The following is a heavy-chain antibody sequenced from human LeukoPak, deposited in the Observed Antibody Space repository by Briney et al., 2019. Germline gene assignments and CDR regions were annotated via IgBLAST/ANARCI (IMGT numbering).Heavy chain of an antibody. D-gene: IGHD6-13*01. CDR3: ARGMYSSSWYNYYYVGMDV. J-gene: IGHJ6*02. V-gene: IGHV4-59*01. CDR1: GGSISSYY. CDR2: IYCSGST. Sequence: PSETLSLTCTVSGGSISSYYWSWIRQPPGKGLEWIGYIYCSGSTNYNPSLKSRVTISVDTSKNQFSLKLSSVTAADTAVYYCARGMYSSSWYNYYYVGMDVWGQGTTVTVSS.